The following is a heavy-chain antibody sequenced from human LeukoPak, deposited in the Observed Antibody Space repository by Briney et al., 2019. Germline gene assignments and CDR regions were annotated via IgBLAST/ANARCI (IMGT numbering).Heavy chain of an antibody. D-gene: IGHD4-23*01. V-gene: IGHV1-46*01. CDR1: GYTFTDYY. CDR3: ARDNSVEDTAWWFDP. Sequence: ASVKVSCKASGYTFTDYYMHWVRQAPGQGLEWMGVINPSGGSTSYAQKFQGRVTMTRDMSTSTDYMELGSLRSEDTAVYYCARDNSVEDTAWWFDPWGQGTLVTVSS. CDR2: INPSGGST. J-gene: IGHJ5*02.